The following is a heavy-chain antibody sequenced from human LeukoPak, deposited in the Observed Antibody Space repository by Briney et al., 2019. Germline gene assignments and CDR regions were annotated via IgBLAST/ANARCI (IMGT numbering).Heavy chain of an antibody. CDR3: ARGTNWSPLDFDN. CDR2: ITNDGSST. V-gene: IGHV3-74*01. D-gene: IGHD1-20*01. CDR1: GLTFSSHW. Sequence: QPGGSLRLSCAASGLTFSSHWMHWVRQAPGKGLVWVSRITNDGSSTTYADSVKGRFTISRDNAKNMLYLQVNSLRAEDTAVYFCARGTNWSPLDFDNWGQGTLVTVSS. J-gene: IGHJ4*02.